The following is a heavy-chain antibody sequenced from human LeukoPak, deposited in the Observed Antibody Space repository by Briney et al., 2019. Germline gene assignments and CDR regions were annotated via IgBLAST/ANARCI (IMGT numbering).Heavy chain of an antibody. V-gene: IGHV3-13*01. CDR3: ARGGPAPYKQNYGMDV. Sequence: GGSLRLSCATSGFTFNSYDMHWVRQATGKGLEWVSAIGTVGDTYYPGSVKGRFTISRENAKNSLYLQMNSLRAGDTAVYYCARGGPAPYKQNYGMDVWGQGTTVIVSS. J-gene: IGHJ6*02. CDR1: GFTFNSYD. D-gene: IGHD1-14*01. CDR2: IGTVGDT.